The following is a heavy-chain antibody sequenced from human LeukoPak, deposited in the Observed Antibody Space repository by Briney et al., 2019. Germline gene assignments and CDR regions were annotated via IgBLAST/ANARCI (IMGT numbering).Heavy chain of an antibody. D-gene: IGHD3-22*01. J-gene: IGHJ4*02. CDR1: GFTFSSYA. CDR3: ARAHYDSSGYSDY. V-gene: IGHV3-30-3*01. Sequence: PGGALRLSCAAAGFTFSSYAMHWVGQAPGKGLEGGAVISYDGSNKYYADSVKGRFTISRDNSKNTLYLQMNSLRAEDTAVYYCARAHYDSSGYSDYWGQGTLVTVSS. CDR2: ISYDGSNK.